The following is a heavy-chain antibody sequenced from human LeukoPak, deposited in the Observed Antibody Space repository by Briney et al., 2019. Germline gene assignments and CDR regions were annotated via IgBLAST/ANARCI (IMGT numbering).Heavy chain of an antibody. V-gene: IGHV3-21*01. CDR3: ARDLRAVAGNHYGMDV. J-gene: IGHJ6*02. CDR2: ISSSSSYI. D-gene: IGHD6-19*01. CDR1: GFTFSSYS. Sequence: PGGSLRLSCAASGFTFSSYSMNWVRQAPGKGLEWVSSISSSSSYIYYADSVKGRFTISRDNAKNSLYLQMNSLRAEDTAVYYCARDLRAVAGNHYGMDVWGQGTTVTVSS.